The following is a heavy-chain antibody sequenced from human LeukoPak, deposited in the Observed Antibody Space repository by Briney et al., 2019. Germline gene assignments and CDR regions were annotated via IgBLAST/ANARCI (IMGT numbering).Heavy chain of an antibody. CDR1: GGSISSGDYY. Sequence: SETLSLTCTVSGGSISSGDYYWSWIRQPPGKGLEWIGYIYYSGSTYYNPSLKSRVTISVDTSKNQFSLKLSSVTAADTAVYYCARDQLYCGGDCYHNWFDPWGQGTLVTVSS. V-gene: IGHV4-30-4*01. CDR2: IYYSGST. CDR3: ARDQLYCGGDCYHNWFDP. J-gene: IGHJ5*02. D-gene: IGHD2-21*01.